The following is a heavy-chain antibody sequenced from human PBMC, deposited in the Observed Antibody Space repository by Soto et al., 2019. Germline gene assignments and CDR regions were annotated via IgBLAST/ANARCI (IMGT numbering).Heavy chain of an antibody. J-gene: IGHJ6*02. CDR1: GFTYSSYS. CDR2: ISSSSSYI. V-gene: IGHV3-21*01. Sequence: EVQLVESGGGLVKPGGSLRLSCAAAGFTYSSYSMNGVREAPGKGLEWVSSISSSSSYIYYADSVKGRFTISRDNAKNSLYLQMNSLRAEDTAVYYCARDLQESLYGMDVWGQGTTVTVSS. CDR3: ARDLQESLYGMDV. D-gene: IGHD3-10*01.